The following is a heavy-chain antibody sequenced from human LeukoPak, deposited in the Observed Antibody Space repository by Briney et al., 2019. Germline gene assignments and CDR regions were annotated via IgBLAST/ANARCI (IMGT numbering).Heavy chain of an antibody. J-gene: IGHJ4*02. CDR1: GYTFTNYT. CDR2: INAGNGYT. Sequence: ASVKVSCKASGYTFTNYTLHWLRQAPGQRLEWMGWINAGNGYTKYSQKFQGRVTITRDTSASTAYMELSSLRSEDTAVYYCARGTVTTLRGGFDYWGQGTLVTVSS. CDR3: ARGTVTTLRGGFDY. D-gene: IGHD4-17*01. V-gene: IGHV1-3*01.